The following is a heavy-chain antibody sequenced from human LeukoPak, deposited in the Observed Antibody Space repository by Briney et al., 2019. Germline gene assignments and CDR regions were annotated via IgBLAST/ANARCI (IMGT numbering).Heavy chain of an antibody. J-gene: IGHJ4*02. D-gene: IGHD1-26*01. V-gene: IGHV1-24*01. CDR1: GYTLTELS. Sequence: ASVKVSCKVSGYTLTELSMHWVRQAPGKGLEWMGGFDPEDGERFYAQKFPGRVTMTEDTSTDTAYMEQSSLRSEDTAVYYCAKPRPGGSTEPFDSWGQGTLVTVSS. CDR3: AKPRPGGSTEPFDS. CDR2: FDPEDGER.